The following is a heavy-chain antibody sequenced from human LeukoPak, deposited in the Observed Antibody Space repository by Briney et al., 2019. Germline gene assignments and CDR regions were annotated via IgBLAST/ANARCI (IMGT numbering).Heavy chain of an antibody. J-gene: IGHJ3*02. Sequence: GGSLRLSCAASGFTFSSYGMHWVRQAPGKGLEWVAVISYDGSNKYYADSVKGRFTISRDNSKNTLYLQMNSLRAEDTAVYYCATTAEGYCSGGSCYSFAFDIWGQGTMVTVSS. V-gene: IGHV3-30*03. CDR2: ISYDGSNK. D-gene: IGHD2-15*01. CDR3: ATTAEGYCSGGSCYSFAFDI. CDR1: GFTFSSYG.